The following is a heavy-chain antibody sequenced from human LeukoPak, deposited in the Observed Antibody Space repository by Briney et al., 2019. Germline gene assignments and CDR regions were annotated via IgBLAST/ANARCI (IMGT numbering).Heavy chain of an antibody. D-gene: IGHD6-13*01. CDR3: ARDESSWYYFDY. CDR1: GFTFSSYA. Sequence: GGSLRLSCAASGFTFSSYAMHWVRQAPGKGLEWVAVISYDGRNKYYADSVKGRFTISRDNAKNSLYLQMNSLRAEDTAVYYCARDESSWYYFDYWGQGTLVTVSS. CDR2: ISYDGRNK. J-gene: IGHJ4*02. V-gene: IGHV3-30*04.